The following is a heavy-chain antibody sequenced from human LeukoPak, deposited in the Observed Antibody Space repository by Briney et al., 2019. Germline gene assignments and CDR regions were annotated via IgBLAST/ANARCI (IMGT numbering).Heavy chain of an antibody. Sequence: GGSLRLSCAASGFAFSNYWMHWVRQAPGEGLVWLSGITPDGSGTRYVDSVKGRFTISRDNAKNTLYLQMNSLRTEDTAVYYCARGVVVIATSGNDYWGQGTLVAVSS. CDR3: ARGVVVIATSGNDY. J-gene: IGHJ4*02. D-gene: IGHD3-16*02. CDR1: GFAFSNYW. CDR2: ITPDGSGT. V-gene: IGHV3-74*01.